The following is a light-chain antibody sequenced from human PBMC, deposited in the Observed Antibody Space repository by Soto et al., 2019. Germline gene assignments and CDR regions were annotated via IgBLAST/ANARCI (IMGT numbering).Light chain of an antibody. CDR3: QQYNSYSPLT. CDR1: QSISSW. Sequence: DIQMTQSPSSLSASVGDRVSLTCRASQSISSWLAWYQQKPGKAPTVLMFDTFSLESGVPSRFSGSRSGTEFTLTISSLQPDDYATYYCQQYNSYSPLTFGGGTKVEIK. V-gene: IGKV1-5*01. CDR2: DTF. J-gene: IGKJ4*01.